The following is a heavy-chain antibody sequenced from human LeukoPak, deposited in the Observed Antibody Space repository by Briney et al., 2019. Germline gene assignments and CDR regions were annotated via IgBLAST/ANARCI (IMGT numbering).Heavy chain of an antibody. Sequence: GGSLRLSCAASGFTFYSYGMHWVRQAPGTGLEWVAVISYDGYNKYYADSVKGRFTISRDNSKDTLYLQMNSLRADDTAVYYCARGKRLRYFDRTKYYFDYWGQGTLVTVSS. D-gene: IGHD3-9*01. CDR3: ARGKRLRYFDRTKYYFDY. V-gene: IGHV3-30*03. J-gene: IGHJ4*02. CDR1: GFTFYSYG. CDR2: ISYDGYNK.